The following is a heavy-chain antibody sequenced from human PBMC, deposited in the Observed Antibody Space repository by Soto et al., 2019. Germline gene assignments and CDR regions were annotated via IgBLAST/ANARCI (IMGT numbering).Heavy chain of an antibody. J-gene: IGHJ1*01. CDR1: GFTFSSYA. CDR2: ISGSGGST. D-gene: IGHD2-2*01. Sequence: GGSLRLSCAASGFTFSSYAMSWVRQAPGKGLEWVSAISGSGGSTYYADSVKGRFTISRDNSKNTLYLQMNSLRAEDTAVYYCAKGIGGVVVPAAMRYFQHWGQGTLVTVSS. V-gene: IGHV3-23*01. CDR3: AKGIGGVVVPAAMRYFQH.